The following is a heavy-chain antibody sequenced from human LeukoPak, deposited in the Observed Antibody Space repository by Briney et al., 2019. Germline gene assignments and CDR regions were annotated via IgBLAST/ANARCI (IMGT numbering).Heavy chain of an antibody. Sequence: ASVKVSCKVSGYTLTELSMHWGRQAPGKGLEWMGGFDPEDGETIYAQKFQGRVTITRDTSISTAYMELSSLRSEDTAVYYCARGTRITIFGVVSRNWFDPWGQGTLVTVSS. V-gene: IGHV1-24*01. CDR3: ARGTRITIFGVVSRNWFDP. D-gene: IGHD3-3*01. CDR2: FDPEDGET. J-gene: IGHJ5*02. CDR1: GYTLTELS.